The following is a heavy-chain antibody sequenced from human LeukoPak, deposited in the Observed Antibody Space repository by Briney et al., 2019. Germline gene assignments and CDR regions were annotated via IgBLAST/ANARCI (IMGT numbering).Heavy chain of an antibody. CDR2: IRYDGSEK. J-gene: IGHJ5*02. CDR3: ARWSCDH. Sequence: GTSLRLSCAASGFTFSSYGMHWVRQAPGKGLEWVAVIRYDGSEKYYADSVKGRFTISRDNSKNTLFLQMSSLTAEDTAVYYCARWSCDHWGQGTLVTVSS. CDR1: GFTFSSYG. V-gene: IGHV3-33*01.